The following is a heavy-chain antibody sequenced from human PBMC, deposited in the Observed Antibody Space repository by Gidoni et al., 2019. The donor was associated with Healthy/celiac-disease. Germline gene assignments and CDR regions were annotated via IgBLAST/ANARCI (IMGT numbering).Heavy chain of an antibody. D-gene: IGHD6-13*01. CDR2: ISSSSSYT. CDR3: AREGSSSWYRNAFDI. V-gene: IGHV3-11*05. CDR1: GFHFSDYD. Sequence: QVQLVESGGGLVKPGWSLRLSCAASGFHFSDYDMSWIRQSPGNGLEWVSYISSSSSYTNDEDSVKGRFTISRDNAKNSLYLQMNSLRAEDTAVYYCAREGSSSWYRNAFDIWGQGTMVTVSS. J-gene: IGHJ3*02.